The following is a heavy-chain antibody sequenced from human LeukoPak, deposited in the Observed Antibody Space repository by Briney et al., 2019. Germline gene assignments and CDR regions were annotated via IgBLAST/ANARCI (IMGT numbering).Heavy chain of an antibody. J-gene: IGHJ3*02. V-gene: IGHV1-24*01. Sequence: VASVKVSCKVSGYSLSDLSIHWVRHVPGKGLEWMGGFEPEEGEHGETVYAQNFEGRLTLTEDTVRDTAYMELVSLTSEDTAVYYCATDRLEIYALHIWGQGTMVTVSS. D-gene: IGHD1-1*01. CDR1: GYSLSDLS. CDR2: FEPEEGEHGET. CDR3: ATDRLEIYALHI.